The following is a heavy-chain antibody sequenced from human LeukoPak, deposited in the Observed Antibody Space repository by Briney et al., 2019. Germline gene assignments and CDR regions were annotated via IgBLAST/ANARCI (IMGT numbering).Heavy chain of an antibody. CDR2: IRAGGDDA. D-gene: IGHD3-16*01. CDR3: VLDARLGESLR. CDR1: GFSFSSYA. Sequence: PGGSLRLSCAASGFSFSSYAMSWVRQAPGKGLEWVSYIRAGGDDAYYADSVRGRLTTSRDNSKDTLYLEMNGLRAEDTAIYYCVLDARLGESLRWGQGTLVTVSS. J-gene: IGHJ4*02. V-gene: IGHV3-23*01.